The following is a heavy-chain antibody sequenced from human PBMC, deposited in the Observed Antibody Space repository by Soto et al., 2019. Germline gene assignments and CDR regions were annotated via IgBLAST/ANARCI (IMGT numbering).Heavy chain of an antibody. CDR3: AREETAWPLAYGLDV. J-gene: IGHJ6*02. D-gene: IGHD2-21*02. CDR2: IRSGRDT. CDR1: VFTFINYY. Sequence: PGWSLRLSCAFSVFTFINYYIHWVRQAPGKGLEWVSSIRSGRDTFYADSVKGRFSISRDDATSSVSLQMNSLRGEDTAVYFCAREETAWPLAYGLDVWGQGTAVTVSS. V-gene: IGHV3-21*01.